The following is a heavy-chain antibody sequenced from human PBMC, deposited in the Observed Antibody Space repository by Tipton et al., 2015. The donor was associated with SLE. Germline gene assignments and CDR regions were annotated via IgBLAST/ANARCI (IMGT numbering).Heavy chain of an antibody. J-gene: IGHJ4*02. D-gene: IGHD1-26*01. Sequence: SPRLSCAASGFSLNDYWMSWVRQAPGKGLEWVANIKQDGSEKYYVDSVKGRFTISRDNAKNSLFLQMSSLRAEDTAVYYCTRDWGARPHNYWGQGTLVSVSS. CDR3: TRDWGARPHNY. V-gene: IGHV3-7*01. CDR1: GFSLNDYW. CDR2: IKQDGSEK.